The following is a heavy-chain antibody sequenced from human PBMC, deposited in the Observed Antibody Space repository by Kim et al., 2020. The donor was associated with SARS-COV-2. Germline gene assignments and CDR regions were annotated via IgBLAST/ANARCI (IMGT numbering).Heavy chain of an antibody. CDR3: ARGRSGWDADY. CDR1: GFSVSSKY. CDR2: IYSGGST. V-gene: IGHV3-66*01. D-gene: IGHD6-19*01. J-gene: IGHJ4*02. Sequence: GGSLRHSCAASGFSVSSKYMNWVRQAPGKGLEWVSIIYSGGSTYYADSVKGRFTISRDNSKNTLYLQMNGLRVEDTAVYYCARGRSGWDADYWGQGILVT.